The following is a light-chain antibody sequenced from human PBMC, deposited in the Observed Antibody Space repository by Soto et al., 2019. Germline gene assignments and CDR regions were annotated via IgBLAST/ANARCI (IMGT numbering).Light chain of an antibody. CDR1: SGDVVCYDD. CDR3: CLYADGNVGV. J-gene: IGLJ3*02. V-gene: IGLV2-23*02. CDR2: EVN. Sequence: QSALTQPASVSGSPGQSITISCTGTSGDVVCYDDVSWYQHHPGKAPKLLIYEVNKRPSGVSDRFSGPKSGNMASLTISGLQDEDEADYYCCLYADGNVGVFGGGTKLTVL.